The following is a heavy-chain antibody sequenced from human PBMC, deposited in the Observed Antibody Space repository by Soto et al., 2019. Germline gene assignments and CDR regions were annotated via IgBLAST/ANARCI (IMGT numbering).Heavy chain of an antibody. CDR3: ARRIMITFGGVGEVYYYYYMDV. CDR2: IYYSGST. CDR1: GGSISSYY. D-gene: IGHD3-16*01. J-gene: IGHJ6*03. V-gene: IGHV4-59*01. Sequence: KTSETLSLTCTVSGGSISSYYWSWIRQPPGKGLEWIGYIYYSGSTNYNPSLKSRVTISVDTSKNQFSLKLSSVTAADTAVYYCARRIMITFGGVGEVYYYYYMDVWGKGTTVTVSS.